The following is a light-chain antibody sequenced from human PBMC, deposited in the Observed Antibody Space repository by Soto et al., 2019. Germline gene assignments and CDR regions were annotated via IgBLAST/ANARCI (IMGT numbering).Light chain of an antibody. V-gene: IGKV1-9*01. CDR1: QDISSS. CDR2: AAS. J-gene: IGKJ4*01. CDR3: QHLNNSPPLT. Sequence: DIQLTQSPSFLSASVGDRVTITCRASQDISSSLAWYQQKPGKAPNLLIYAASTLQSGVPSRFSGSGSGREFTLTISSLQPEDFATYYCQHLNNSPPLTFGGGTKVEIK.